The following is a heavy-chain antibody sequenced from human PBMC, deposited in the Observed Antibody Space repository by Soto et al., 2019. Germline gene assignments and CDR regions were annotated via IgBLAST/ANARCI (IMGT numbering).Heavy chain of an antibody. CDR2: MKPSKGDT. CDR3: GTSHHESEYGWVDH. V-gene: IGHV1-2*02. Sequence: ASVKVSCKTSGFTFTDYYFHWVRQAPGQGLEWMGWMKPSKGDTKSSQKFQGRVIMTRDSSINTAYMELSRLGSDDTAVYYCGTSHHESEYGWVDHWGQGTLVTVSS. J-gene: IGHJ5*02. D-gene: IGHD2-2*01. CDR1: GFTFTDYY.